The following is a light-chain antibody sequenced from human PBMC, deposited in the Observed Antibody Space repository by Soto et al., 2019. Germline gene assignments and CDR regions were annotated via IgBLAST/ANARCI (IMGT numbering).Light chain of an antibody. Sequence: DIQMTQSPSSLSASVGDRVTITCRASQGISNYLAWYQQKPGRVPTFLIYAASTVRSGVPSRFSGSGSGTEFTLTISSLQPEDVATYYCQKYDRVPWTFGQGTKVEI. CDR1: QGISNY. V-gene: IGKV1-27*01. CDR3: QKYDRVPWT. CDR2: AAS. J-gene: IGKJ1*01.